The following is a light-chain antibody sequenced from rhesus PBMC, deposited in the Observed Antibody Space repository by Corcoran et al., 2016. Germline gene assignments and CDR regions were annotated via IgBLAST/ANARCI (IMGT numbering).Light chain of an antibody. CDR2: GAS. V-gene: IGKV3-24*04. CDR1: QSVGSY. Sequence: TVMTQSPATLSLSPGERATLSCRASQSVGSYLAWYQQQPGQAPRLLIYGASSRATGIPDRFSGSGSGTDFNLTISSLEPEDVGVYYCQQSNKLSWTFGQGTKVEIK. CDR3: QQSNKLSWT. J-gene: IGKJ1*01.